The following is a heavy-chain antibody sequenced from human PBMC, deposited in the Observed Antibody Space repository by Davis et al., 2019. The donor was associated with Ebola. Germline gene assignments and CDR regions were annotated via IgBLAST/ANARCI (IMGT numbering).Heavy chain of an antibody. CDR1: GGSFSGYY. J-gene: IGHJ6*02. V-gene: IGHV4-34*01. D-gene: IGHD3-3*01. CDR3: AKDLVLRFLEYGMDV. CDR2: INHSGST. Sequence: MPSETLSPTCAVYGGSFSGYYWSWIRQPPGKGLEWIGEINHSGSTNYNPSLKSRVTISVDTSKNQFSLKLSSVTAADTAVYYCAKDLVLRFLEYGMDVWGQGTTVTVSS.